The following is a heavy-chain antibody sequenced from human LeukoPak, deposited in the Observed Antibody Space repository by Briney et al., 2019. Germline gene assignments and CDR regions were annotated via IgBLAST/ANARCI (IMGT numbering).Heavy chain of an antibody. CDR1: EVTVSRNY. CDR2: IFSNGDT. V-gene: IGHV3-53*01. CDR3: TRDQMNY. Sequence: GGSLRLSCTASEVTVSRNYMLWGRQAPGKGLEWVSLIFSNGDTHYADSVKGRFTISRDTSKSTVSLQMNSLRVEDTAMYYCTRDQMNYWGQGTLVTVSS. J-gene: IGHJ4*02. D-gene: IGHD5-24*01.